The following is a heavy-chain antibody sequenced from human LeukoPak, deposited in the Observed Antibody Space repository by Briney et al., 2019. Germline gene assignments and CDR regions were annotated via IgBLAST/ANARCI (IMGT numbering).Heavy chain of an antibody. D-gene: IGHD3-16*01. Sequence: SETLSLTCTVSGGSISSYYWSWIRQPPGKGLEWIGYIYYSGSTTYNPSLKSRVTISVDTSKNQFSLKLSSVTAADTAVYYCARVLGGRGGAFDIWGQGTMVTVSS. J-gene: IGHJ3*02. CDR3: ARVLGGRGGAFDI. CDR1: GGSISSYY. CDR2: IYYSGST. V-gene: IGHV4-59*08.